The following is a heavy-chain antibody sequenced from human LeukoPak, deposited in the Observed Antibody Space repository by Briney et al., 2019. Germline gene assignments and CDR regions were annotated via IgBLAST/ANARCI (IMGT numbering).Heavy chain of an antibody. V-gene: IGHV3-23*01. CDR3: AKEGVDYSNYSFDP. CDR1: GLTFSSYV. D-gene: IGHD4-11*01. J-gene: IGHJ5*02. Sequence: GGSLRLSCAASGLTFSSYVMSWVRQAPGKGLEWVSAISGSGGSTYYADSVKGRFTISRDNSKNTLYLQMNSLRAEDTAVYYCAKEGVDYSNYSFDPWGQGTLVTVSS. CDR2: ISGSGGST.